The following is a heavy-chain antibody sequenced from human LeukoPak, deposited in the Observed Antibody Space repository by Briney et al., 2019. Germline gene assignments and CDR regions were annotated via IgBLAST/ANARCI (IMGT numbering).Heavy chain of an antibody. Sequence: SETLSLTCAVYGGSFSGYYWSWIRQPPGEGLEWIGEINHSGSTNYNPSLKSRVTISVDTSKNQFSLKLSSVTAADTAVYYCARGVSKGIAAAGESDYWGQGTLVTVSS. J-gene: IGHJ4*02. CDR2: INHSGST. V-gene: IGHV4-34*01. D-gene: IGHD6-13*01. CDR3: ARGVSKGIAAAGESDY. CDR1: GGSFSGYY.